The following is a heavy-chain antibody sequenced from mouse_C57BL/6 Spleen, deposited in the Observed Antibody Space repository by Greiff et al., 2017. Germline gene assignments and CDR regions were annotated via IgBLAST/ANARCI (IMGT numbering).Heavy chain of an antibody. CDR1: GYAFTNYL. CDR3: ARSGPARFDY. D-gene: IGHD4-1*01. V-gene: IGHV1-54*01. Sequence: QVQLKQSGAELVRPGTSVKVSCKASGYAFTNYLIEWVKQRPGQGLEWIGVINPGSGGTNYNEKFKGKATLTADKSSSTAYMQLSSLTSEDSAVYFCARSGPARFDYWGQGTTLTVSS. J-gene: IGHJ2*01. CDR2: INPGSGGT.